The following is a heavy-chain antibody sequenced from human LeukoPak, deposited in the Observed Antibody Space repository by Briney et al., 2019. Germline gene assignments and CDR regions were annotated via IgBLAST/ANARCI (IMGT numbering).Heavy chain of an antibody. CDR1: GFTFSSYW. Sequence: LPGGSLRLSCAASGFTFSSYWMSWVRQAPGKGLEWVANIKQDGSEKYYVDSVKGRFTISRDNAKNSLYLQMNSLRAEDTAVYYCAREGPEDFGDAFDIGGQGTMVTVSS. D-gene: IGHD3-10*01. CDR3: AREGPEDFGDAFDI. CDR2: IKQDGSEK. V-gene: IGHV3-7*01. J-gene: IGHJ3*02.